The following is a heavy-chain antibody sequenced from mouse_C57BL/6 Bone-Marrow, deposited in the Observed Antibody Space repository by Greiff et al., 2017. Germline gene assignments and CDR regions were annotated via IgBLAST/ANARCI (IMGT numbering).Heavy chain of an antibody. CDR1: GYTFTSYW. J-gene: IGHJ2*01. Sequence: QVQLQQPGAELVKPGASVKLSCKASGYTFTSYWMHWVKQRPGRGLEWIGRSDPNSGGTKYNEKFKSKATLTVDKPSSTAYMQLSSLTSEDSAVYYCARYPITTVVDYFDYWGQGTTLTVSS. V-gene: IGHV1-72*01. D-gene: IGHD1-1*01. CDR3: ARYPITTVVDYFDY. CDR2: SDPNSGGT.